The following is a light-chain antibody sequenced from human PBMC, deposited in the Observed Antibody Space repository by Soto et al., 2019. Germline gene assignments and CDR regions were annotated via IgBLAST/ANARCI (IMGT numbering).Light chain of an antibody. Sequence: QSVLTQPASVSGSPGQSITISCTGTSSDVGGYKYVSWYQQHPDKAPKLLIFEVSNRPSGISSRFSGSKSVNTASLTISGLQAEDEADYYWASYTSSSTSVIFGRGTKLTVL. V-gene: IGLV2-14*01. CDR1: SSDVGGYKY. CDR2: EVS. CDR3: ASYTSSSTSVI. J-gene: IGLJ2*01.